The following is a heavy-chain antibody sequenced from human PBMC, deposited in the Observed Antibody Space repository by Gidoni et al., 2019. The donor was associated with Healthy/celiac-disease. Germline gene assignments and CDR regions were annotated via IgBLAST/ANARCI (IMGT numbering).Heavy chain of an antibody. J-gene: IGHJ2*01. D-gene: IGHD3-16*01. CDR1: GYTLPELS. Sequence: QVQLVQSGAEVKKPGASVQVSCKVSGYTLPELSMHWVRQAPGKGLEWMGGFDPEDGETIYAQKFQGRVTMTEDTSTDTAYMELSSLRSEDTAVYYCATAPYPGGDGLLDWYFDLWGRGTLVTVSS. CDR3: ATAPYPGGDGLLDWYFDL. V-gene: IGHV1-24*01. CDR2: FDPEDGET.